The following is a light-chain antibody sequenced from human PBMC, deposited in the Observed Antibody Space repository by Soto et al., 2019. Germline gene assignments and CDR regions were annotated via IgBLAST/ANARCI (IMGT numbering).Light chain of an antibody. CDR1: QGISSW. J-gene: IGKJ5*01. CDR2: AAS. V-gene: IGKV1D-12*01. CDR3: QQLNSFPLT. Sequence: DIQMTQSPSSVSASVGDRVTITCRASQGISSWLAWYQRKPGRAPKLLIYAASRLQAGVPLRFSGSGSGTDFTLTISDLQPEDFATYYCQQLNSFPLTFGSGTRLEIK.